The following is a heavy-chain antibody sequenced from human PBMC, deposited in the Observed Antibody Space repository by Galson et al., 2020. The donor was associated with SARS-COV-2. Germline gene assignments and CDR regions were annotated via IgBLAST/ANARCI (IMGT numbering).Heavy chain of an antibody. CDR2: INHSGST. D-gene: IGHD6-19*01. V-gene: IGHV4-34*01. CDR3: ARGSVYIGQWLGNYYYYGMDV. J-gene: IGHJ6*02. CDR1: GGSFSGYY. Sequence: SETLSLTCAVYGGSFSGYYWSWIRQPPGKGLEWIGEINHSGSTNYNPSLKSRVTISVDTSKNQFSLKLSSVTAADTAVYYCARGSVYIGQWLGNYYYYGMDVWGQGTTVTVSS.